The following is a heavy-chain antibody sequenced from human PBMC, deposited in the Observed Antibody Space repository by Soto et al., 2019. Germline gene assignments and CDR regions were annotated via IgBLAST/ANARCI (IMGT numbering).Heavy chain of an antibody. CDR2: VHSSGGT. J-gene: IGHJ4*02. D-gene: IGHD2-15*01. Sequence: ASETLSLTCTVSHGSITSGDYFWAWIRQPPGKGLEFIGSVHSSGGTYYSPSLKSRASISIDKSKNQFSLKLTSVNAGDTAVYFCASVVVGATRQTGSDHWGQGTLVTVSS. V-gene: IGHV4-39*01. CDR1: HGSITSGDYF. CDR3: ASVVVGATRQTGSDH.